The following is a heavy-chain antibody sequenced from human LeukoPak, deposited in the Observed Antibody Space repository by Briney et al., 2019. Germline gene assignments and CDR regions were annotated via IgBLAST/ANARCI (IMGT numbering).Heavy chain of an antibody. CDR2: IYPGDSDT. CDR3: ARHGSRGLDY. V-gene: IGHV5-51*01. J-gene: IGHJ4*02. Sequence: GASVKVSCKASGYSFTTYGFSWVRQAPGQGLEWMGIIYPGDSDTRYSPSFQGQVTISADKSISTAYLQWSSLKASDTAMYYCARHGSRGLDYWGQGTLVTVSS. CDR1: GYSFTTYG. D-gene: IGHD2-15*01.